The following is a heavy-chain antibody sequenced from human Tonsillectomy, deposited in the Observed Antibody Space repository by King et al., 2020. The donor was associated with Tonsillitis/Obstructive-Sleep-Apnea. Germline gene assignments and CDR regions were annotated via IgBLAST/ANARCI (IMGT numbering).Heavy chain of an antibody. CDR1: GFSLSSSGVG. CDR3: AHRREDCVRGACFDRRDS. D-gene: IGHD2-21*02. CDR2: IFWDDDR. J-gene: IGHJ4*02. Sequence: TLKESGPTLLKPTQTLTLTCTFSGFSLSSSGVGVGWIRQPPGRALEWLALIFWDDDRRYSPSLKSRLTVTKDTSKNQVVLKMTNLDPVDTATYYCAHRREDCVRGACFDRRDSWGPGTLAT. V-gene: IGHV2-5*02.